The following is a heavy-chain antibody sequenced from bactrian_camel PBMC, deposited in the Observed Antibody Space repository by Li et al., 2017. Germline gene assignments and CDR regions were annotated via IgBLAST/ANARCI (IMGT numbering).Heavy chain of an antibody. J-gene: IGHJ4*01. CDR2: IWPWSGST. CDR3: ATDGPYNCAGGNWIGDRGYAY. D-gene: IGHD1*01. Sequence: HVQLVESGGGAVQPGGSLRLSCAASGNIRSSSSVCMGWFRQAPGKEREVVAAIWPWSGSTYYATSVKGRFTISQDSVKKILYLHMNSLKPEDSGMYYCATDGPYNCAGGNWIGDRGYAYWGQGTQVTVS. V-gene: IGHV3S54*01. CDR1: GNIRSSSS.